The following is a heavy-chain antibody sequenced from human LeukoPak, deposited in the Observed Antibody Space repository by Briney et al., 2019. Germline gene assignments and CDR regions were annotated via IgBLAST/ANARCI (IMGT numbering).Heavy chain of an antibody. J-gene: IGHJ4*02. D-gene: IGHD4-17*01. CDR2: FYSVGST. Sequence: GGSLRLSCAASGFTFSSYAMSWVRQAPGKGLEWVSVFYSVGSTYYADSVKGRFTISRDNSKNTLYLQMNSLRAEDTAVYYCARGLDYGDYFDCWGQGTLVTVSS. CDR3: ARGLDYGDYFDC. CDR1: GFTFSSYA. V-gene: IGHV3-53*01.